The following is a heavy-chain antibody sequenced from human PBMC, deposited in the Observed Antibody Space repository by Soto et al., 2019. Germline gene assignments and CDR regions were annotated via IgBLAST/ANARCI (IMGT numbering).Heavy chain of an antibody. CDR2: IYYSGST. V-gene: IGHV4-59*01. Sequence: PSETLSLTCTVSGGSISSYYWSWIRQPPGKGLEWIGYIYYSGSTNYNPSLKSRVTISVDTSKNQFSLKLSSVTAADTAVYYCARGRFLEWLFNPHFDYWGQGTLVTVSS. CDR3: ARGRFLEWLFNPHFDY. D-gene: IGHD3-3*01. J-gene: IGHJ4*02. CDR1: GGSISSYY.